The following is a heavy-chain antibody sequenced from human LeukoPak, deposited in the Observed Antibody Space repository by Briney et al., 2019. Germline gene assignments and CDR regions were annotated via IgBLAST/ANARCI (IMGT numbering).Heavy chain of an antibody. CDR3: ARDWGTSSLYLVN. J-gene: IGHJ4*02. CDR2: IQNDGNNK. V-gene: IGHV3-30*02. CDR1: GFTFSSNG. Sequence: PGGSLRLSCAASGFTFSSNGMHWVRQAPGKGLEWVAFIQNDGNNKKYADPVKGRFTISRDNSKNTLYLQMNSLRIEDTAVYYCARDWGTSSLYLVNWGQGTLVTVSS. D-gene: IGHD6-6*01.